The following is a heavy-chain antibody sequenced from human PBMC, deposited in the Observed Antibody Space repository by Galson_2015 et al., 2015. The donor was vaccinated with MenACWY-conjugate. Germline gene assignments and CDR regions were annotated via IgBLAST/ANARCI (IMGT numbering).Heavy chain of an antibody. CDR2: ISTYNGNA. J-gene: IGHJ4*02. CDR1: GYTFTYYG. D-gene: IGHD2-21*01. V-gene: IGHV1-18*01. CDR3: AKVIYGARYYFEH. Sequence: SVKVSCKASGYTFTYYGIGWVRQAPGQGLELMGWISTYNGNANYAQRFQGRVTMTADTYATTAYMQLRSLRSDDTAIYYCAKVIYGARYYFEHWGQGAQVTVSA.